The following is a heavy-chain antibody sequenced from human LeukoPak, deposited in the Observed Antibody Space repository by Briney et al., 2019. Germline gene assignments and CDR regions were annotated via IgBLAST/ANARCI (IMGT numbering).Heavy chain of an antibody. V-gene: IGHV3-48*03. CDR1: GFTFSSYE. J-gene: IGHJ6*02. D-gene: IGHD2-15*01. CDR2: ISSSGSTI. Sequence: GGSLRLSCAASGFTFSSYEMNWVRQAPGRGLEWVSYISSSGSTIYYADSVKGRFTISRDNAKNSLYLQMNSLRAEDTAVYYCARWGCSGGSCYSGYYGMDVWGQGTTVTVPS. CDR3: ARWGCSGGSCYSGYYGMDV.